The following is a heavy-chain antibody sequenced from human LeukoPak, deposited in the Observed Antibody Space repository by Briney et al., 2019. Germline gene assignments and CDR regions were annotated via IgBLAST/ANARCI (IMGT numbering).Heavy chain of an antibody. CDR1: GFTFSSYS. CDR3: ASFAPPRIAACPTNKPH. Sequence: GGSLRLSCAASGFTFSSYSMNWVRQAPGKGLEWVSYISSSSSTIYYADSVKGRFTISRDNAKNSLYLQMNSLRAEDTAVYYCASFAPPRIAACPTNKPHWGQGTLVTVSS. D-gene: IGHD6-6*01. CDR2: ISSSSSTI. V-gene: IGHV3-48*04. J-gene: IGHJ4*02.